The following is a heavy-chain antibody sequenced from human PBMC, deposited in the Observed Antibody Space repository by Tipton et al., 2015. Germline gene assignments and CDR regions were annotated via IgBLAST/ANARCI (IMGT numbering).Heavy chain of an antibody. CDR1: GGSVSSGSYY. Sequence: TLSLTCTVSGGSVSSGSYYWSWIRQPPGKGLEWIGEIHHGGSTNYNPSLKSRVTMSVDTSKNQFSLHLSSVTAADTAVYYCAREVWYYDSSGYDYWGQGTLVTVSS. J-gene: IGHJ4*02. CDR2: IHHGGST. CDR3: AREVWYYDSSGYDY. D-gene: IGHD3-22*01. V-gene: IGHV4-61*01.